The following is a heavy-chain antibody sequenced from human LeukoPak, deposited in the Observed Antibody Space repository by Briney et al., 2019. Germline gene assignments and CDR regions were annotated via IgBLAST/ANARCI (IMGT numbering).Heavy chain of an antibody. J-gene: IGHJ4*02. CDR3: ARGLGCSSTSCSLFDY. CDR2: ISGSGGST. CDR1: GFTFSAYA. D-gene: IGHD2-2*01. Sequence: GGSLRLSCEASGFTFSAYAMTWVRQAPGKGLEWVSTISGSGGSTYYADSVKGRFTISRDNAKNSLYLQMNSLRAEDTAVYYCARGLGCSSTSCSLFDYWGQGTLVTVSS. V-gene: IGHV3-21*01.